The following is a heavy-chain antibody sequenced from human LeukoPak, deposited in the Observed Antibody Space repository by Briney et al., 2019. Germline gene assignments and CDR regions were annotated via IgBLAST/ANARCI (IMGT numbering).Heavy chain of an antibody. Sequence: GGSLRLSCAASGFTFSSYAMSWVRQAPGKGLEWVSAISGSGGSTYYADSVKGRFTISRDNSKNTLYLQMNSLRAEDTAVYYCAKAQYYDSSGYDSDEYYIDYWGQGTLVTVSS. V-gene: IGHV3-23*01. CDR2: ISGSGGST. J-gene: IGHJ4*02. D-gene: IGHD3-22*01. CDR1: GFTFSSYA. CDR3: AKAQYYDSSGYDSDEYYIDY.